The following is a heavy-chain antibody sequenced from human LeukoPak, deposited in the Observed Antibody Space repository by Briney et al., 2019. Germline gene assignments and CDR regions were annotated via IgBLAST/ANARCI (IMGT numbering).Heavy chain of an antibody. Sequence: SETPSLTCNVSGGSISSSSYYWGWIRQSPGKGLEWIGSIYYSGSTYYNPSLKTRVTISVGTSKDHFSLNLSSVTAADTAVYYCARGWYYFDYWGEGGLVTVSS. V-gene: IGHV4-39*02. J-gene: IGHJ4*02. CDR1: GGSISSSSYY. D-gene: IGHD6-19*01. CDR3: ARGWYYFDY. CDR2: IYYSGST.